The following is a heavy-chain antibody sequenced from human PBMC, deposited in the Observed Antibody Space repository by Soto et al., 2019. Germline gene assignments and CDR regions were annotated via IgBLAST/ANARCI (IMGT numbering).Heavy chain of an antibody. D-gene: IGHD3-22*01. V-gene: IGHV3-30-3*01. CDR2: ISYDGSNK. J-gene: IGHJ4*02. CDR3: ARRTRYDSSGYPYYFDY. Sequence: PGGSLRLSCAASGFTFNSAWMSWVRQAPGKGLEWVAVISYDGSNKYYADSVKGRFTISRDNSKNTLYLQMNSLRAEDTAVYYCARRTRYDSSGYPYYFDYWGQGTLVTVSS. CDR1: GFTFNSAW.